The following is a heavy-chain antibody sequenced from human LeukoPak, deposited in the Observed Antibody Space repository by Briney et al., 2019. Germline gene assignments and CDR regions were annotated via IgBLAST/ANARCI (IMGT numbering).Heavy chain of an antibody. CDR3: ARGRYFDWLLYDGMDV. CDR1: GFTFSSYC. D-gene: IGHD3-9*01. V-gene: IGHV3-74*01. J-gene: IGHJ6*01. Sequence: PGGSLRLSCAASGFTFSSYCMHWVRHAPGKGLVWVSRINSDGSSTSYADSVKGRFTISRDNAKNTLYLQMNSLRAEDTAVYYCARGRYFDWLLYDGMDVWGQGSTVTVSS. CDR2: INSDGSST.